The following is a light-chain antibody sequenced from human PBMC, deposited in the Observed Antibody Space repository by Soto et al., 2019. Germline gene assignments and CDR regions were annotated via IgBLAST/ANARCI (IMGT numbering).Light chain of an antibody. CDR1: SSDVGGYNY. J-gene: IGLJ1*01. CDR2: EVT. Sequence: QSVLTQPRSVSGSPGQSVTISCTGTSSDVGGYNYVSWYLQHPGKAPKVMLFEVTKRPSGVSNRFSGSKSGNTASLTISGLQAEDEADYYCCSYAGGSSPYVFGTGTKVTVL. V-gene: IGLV2-11*01. CDR3: CSYAGGSSPYV.